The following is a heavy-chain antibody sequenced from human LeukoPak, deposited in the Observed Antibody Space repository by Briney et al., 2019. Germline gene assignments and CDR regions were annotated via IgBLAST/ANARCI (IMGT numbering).Heavy chain of an antibody. Sequence: GGSLRLSCAASGFTFGNYAMSWVRQAPGKGLEWVANIKKDGSEKYYVDSVKGRFTISRDNAKTSLYLQMNSLRAEDTAVYYCARDLSGVTGYTYGRGIDYWGQGALVTVSS. CDR1: GFTFGNYA. V-gene: IGHV3-7*01. CDR3: ARDLSGVTGYTYGRGIDY. D-gene: IGHD5-18*01. CDR2: IKKDGSEK. J-gene: IGHJ4*02.